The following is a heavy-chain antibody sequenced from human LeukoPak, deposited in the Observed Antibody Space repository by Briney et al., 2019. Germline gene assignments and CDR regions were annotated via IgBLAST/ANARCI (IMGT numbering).Heavy chain of an antibody. CDR1: GYTFTTYY. D-gene: IGHD3-22*01. CDR3: ARDEVSQRGTMIVVAQGY. CDR2: INPSGGST. V-gene: IGHV1-46*01. J-gene: IGHJ4*02. Sequence: GASVKVSCKASGYTFTTYYMHWVRQAPGQGLEWMGIINPSGGSTTYAQKFQGRVTMTRDTSTSTVYMELSSLRSEDTAVYYCARDEVSQRGTMIVVAQGYWGQGTLVTVSS.